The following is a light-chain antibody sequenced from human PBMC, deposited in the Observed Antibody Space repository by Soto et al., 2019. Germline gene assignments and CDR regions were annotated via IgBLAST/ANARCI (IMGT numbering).Light chain of an antibody. V-gene: IGLV2-11*01. CDR2: DVS. CDR3: CLYAVTFYV. J-gene: IGLJ1*01. Sequence: QSAPTQPRSVSGSPGQSVTISCTGTSSDVGTYDFVSWYQQHPGKAPRLMIFDVSERPSGVPDRFSGSKSGNTASLTISGLQAEDEADYYCCLYAVTFYVFGTGTKVTVL. CDR1: SSDVGTYDF.